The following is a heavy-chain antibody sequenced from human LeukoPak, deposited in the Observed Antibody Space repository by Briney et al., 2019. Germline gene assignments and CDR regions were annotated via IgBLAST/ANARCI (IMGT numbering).Heavy chain of an antibody. CDR3: ARAPYYDFWSGLGLFDY. Sequence: PGGSLRLSCAASGFSFSNYAMHWVRQAPGKGLEGVAVIWYDGSSKYYADSVKRRFTIARDNSKNTLYLQMNSLRAEDTAVYYCARAPYYDFWSGLGLFDYWGQGTLVTVSS. CDR2: IWYDGSSK. J-gene: IGHJ4*02. CDR1: GFSFSNYA. V-gene: IGHV3-33*01. D-gene: IGHD3-3*01.